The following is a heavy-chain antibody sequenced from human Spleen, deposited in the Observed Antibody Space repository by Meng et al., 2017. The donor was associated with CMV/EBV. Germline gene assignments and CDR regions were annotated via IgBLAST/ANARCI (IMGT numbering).Heavy chain of an antibody. D-gene: IGHD1-26*01. CDR3: AKGPRSSSGSYCDD. V-gene: IGHV3-48*04. CDR1: GFTFSSYD. J-gene: IGHJ4*02. Sequence: ASGFTFSSYDMHWVRQAPGKGLEWVSYISNSSSSIYYADSVKGRFTISRDNAKNSLYLQMNSLRAEDTAVYYCAKGPRSSSGSYCDDWGQGILVTVSS. CDR2: ISNSSSSI.